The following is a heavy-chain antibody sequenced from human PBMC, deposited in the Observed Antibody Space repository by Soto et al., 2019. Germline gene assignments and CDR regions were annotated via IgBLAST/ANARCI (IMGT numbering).Heavy chain of an antibody. Sequence: ASVKISCKASGYTFTSYAMHWVRQAPGQRLEWMGWINAGNGNTKYSQKLQGRVTITRDTSASTAYMELSSLRSEDTAVYYCAGGSYSSGWYPSYYYYGMDVWGQGTKVTVS. CDR2: INAGNGNT. J-gene: IGHJ6*02. CDR1: GYTFTSYA. CDR3: AGGSYSSGWYPSYYYYGMDV. D-gene: IGHD6-19*01. V-gene: IGHV1-3*01.